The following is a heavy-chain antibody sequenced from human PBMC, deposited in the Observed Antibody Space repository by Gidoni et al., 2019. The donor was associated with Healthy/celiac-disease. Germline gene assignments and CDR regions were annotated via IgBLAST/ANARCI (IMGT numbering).Heavy chain of an antibody. J-gene: IGHJ3*02. Sequence: LEWVSAISGSGGSTYYADSVKGRFTISRDNSKNTLYLQMNSLRAEDTAVYYCAKGKDYYDSSGCYPDAFDIWGQGTMVTVSS. D-gene: IGHD3-22*01. CDR2: ISGSGGST. V-gene: IGHV3-23*01. CDR3: AKGKDYYDSSGCYPDAFDI.